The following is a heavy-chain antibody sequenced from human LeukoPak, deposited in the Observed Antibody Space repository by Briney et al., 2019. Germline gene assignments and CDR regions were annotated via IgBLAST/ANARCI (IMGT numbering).Heavy chain of an antibody. CDR3: ARDEYFDWLLHSLFDY. D-gene: IGHD3-9*01. CDR2: ISYDGNNK. CDR1: GFTFTSYA. V-gene: IGHV3-30-3*01. J-gene: IGHJ4*02. Sequence: GGSLRLSCAASGFTFTSYAMHWVRQAPGKGLEWVAVISYDGNNKYYADSVKGRFTISRDNSKNTLYLQMNSLRAEDTAVYYCARDEYFDWLLHSLFDYWGQGTLVTVSS.